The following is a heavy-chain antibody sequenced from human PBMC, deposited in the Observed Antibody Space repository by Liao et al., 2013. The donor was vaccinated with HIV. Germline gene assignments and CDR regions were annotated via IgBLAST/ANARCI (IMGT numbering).Heavy chain of an antibody. V-gene: IGHV4-61*02. CDR2: VDTSGGT. D-gene: IGHD2-2*02. CDR1: GGSISSGHYY. J-gene: IGHJ6*03. CDR3: ARETDCSSTTCYTSSYYYKYMDV. Sequence: QAQLEESGPGLVKPSQTLSLTCTVSGGSISSGHYYWSWIRQPAGKGLEWIGRVDTSGGTSYSPSLKSRVTISVDTSKNQFSLQLRSVTAADTAVYYCARETDCSSTTCYTSSYYYKYMDVWGRGTTVTVSS.